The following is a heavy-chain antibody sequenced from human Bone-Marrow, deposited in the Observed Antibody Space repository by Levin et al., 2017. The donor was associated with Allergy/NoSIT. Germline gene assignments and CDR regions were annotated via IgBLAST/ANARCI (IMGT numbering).Heavy chain of an antibody. Sequence: SETLSLTCTVSDASINSDDYYWSWIRQPPGKGLEWIGYIYYRGATYYNPSLRGRVSMSMDTSKNQFSLKVTSVTTADTAVYFCAREDYDFWNGYSNWGQGTLVTVSS. CDR3: AREDYDFWNGYSN. J-gene: IGHJ4*02. CDR2: IYYRGAT. CDR1: DASINSDDYY. V-gene: IGHV4-30-4*01. D-gene: IGHD3-3*01.